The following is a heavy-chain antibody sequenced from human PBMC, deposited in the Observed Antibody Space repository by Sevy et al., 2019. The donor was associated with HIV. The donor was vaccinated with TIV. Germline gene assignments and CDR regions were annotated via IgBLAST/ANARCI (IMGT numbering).Heavy chain of an antibody. Sequence: GGSLRLSCVTSGFTFSSYAMSWVRQTPGKGLEWVSAIGGSADYTYYVDSVKGRFTISRDNSKNTLYLQMNGLRAEDTAVYCCAKEVSEHSYSDYWGQGTLVTVSS. CDR3: AKEVSEHSYSDY. D-gene: IGHD3-10*01. V-gene: IGHV3-23*01. J-gene: IGHJ4*02. CDR2: IGGSADYT. CDR1: GFTFSSYA.